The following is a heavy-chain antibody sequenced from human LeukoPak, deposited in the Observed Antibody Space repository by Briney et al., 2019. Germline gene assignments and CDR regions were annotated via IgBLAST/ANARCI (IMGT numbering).Heavy chain of an antibody. J-gene: IGHJ4*02. CDR3: ARLEYDILTGFTGRGGYFDY. CDR2: IYYSVST. V-gene: IGHV4-59*08. CDR1: GDSISSNY. D-gene: IGHD3-9*01. Sequence: PSETLSLTCTVSGDSISSNYWSWIRQPPGKGLEWIGFIYYSVSTNYNPSLKRRVTISVDTPKNQISLKLSSVTAADTAVYYCARLEYDILTGFTGRGGYFDYWGQGTLVTVSS.